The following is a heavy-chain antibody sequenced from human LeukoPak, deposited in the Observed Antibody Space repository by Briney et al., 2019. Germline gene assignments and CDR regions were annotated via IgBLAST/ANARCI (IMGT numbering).Heavy chain of an antibody. CDR3: ARGRSAIWSGYLTYGMDV. CDR2: INHSGST. D-gene: IGHD3-3*01. Sequence: SETLSLTCAVYGGSFSGYYWSLIRQPPGKGLEWIGEINHSGSTNYNPSLKSRVTISVDTSKNQFSLKLSSVTAADTAVYYCARGRSAIWSGYLTYGMDVWGQGTTVTVSS. CDR1: GGSFSGYY. J-gene: IGHJ6*02. V-gene: IGHV4-34*01.